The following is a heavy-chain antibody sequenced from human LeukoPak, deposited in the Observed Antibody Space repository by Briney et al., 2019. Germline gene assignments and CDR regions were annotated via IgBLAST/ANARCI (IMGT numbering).Heavy chain of an antibody. J-gene: IGHJ6*02. CDR2: IRSKAYGGTT. CDR3: TRDRRYGSGSFYYYYGMDV. CDR1: GFTFGDYA. V-gene: IGHV3-49*04. D-gene: IGHD3-10*01. Sequence: GGSLRLSCTASGFTFGDYAMSWVRQAPGKGLEWVGFIRSKAYGGTTEYAASVKGRFTISRDDSKSIAYLQMNSLKTEDTAVYYCTRDRRYGSGSFYYYYGMDVWGQGTTVTVSS.